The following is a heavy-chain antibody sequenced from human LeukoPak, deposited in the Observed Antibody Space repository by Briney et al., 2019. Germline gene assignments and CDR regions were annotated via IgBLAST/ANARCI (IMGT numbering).Heavy chain of an antibody. J-gene: IGHJ4*02. CDR1: GYTFTGYY. CDR3: ARARSIGLWLRCNFDY. V-gene: IGHV1-2*02. CDR2: INPNSGGT. D-gene: IGHD5-18*01. Sequence: ASVKVSCKASGYTFTGYYMHWVRQAPGQGLEWMGWINPNSGGTNYAQKFQGRVTMTRDTSISTAYMELSRLRSDDTAVYYCARARSIGLWLRCNFDYWGQGTLVTVSS.